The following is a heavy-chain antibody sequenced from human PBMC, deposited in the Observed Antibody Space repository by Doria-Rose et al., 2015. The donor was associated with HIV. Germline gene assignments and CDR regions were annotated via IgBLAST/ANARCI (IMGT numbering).Heavy chain of an antibody. D-gene: IGHD1-1*01. CDR2: INPNGST. J-gene: IGHJ6*02. CDR3: ARGLLRGGWNDVDYYYGMDV. CDR1: GGSFSGYY. Sequence: QVQLQESGAGLVKPSETLSLTCAVFGGSFSGYYWSWIRQPPGKGLEWIGAINPNGSTNYKTSLKSRVTITLDTSKNLFSLKLSSVTAADTAVYYCARGLLRGGWNDVDYYYGMDVWGQGTTVTVSS. V-gene: IGHV4-34*01.